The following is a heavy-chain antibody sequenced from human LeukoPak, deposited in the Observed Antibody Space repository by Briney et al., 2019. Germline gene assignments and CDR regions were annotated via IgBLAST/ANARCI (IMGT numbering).Heavy chain of an antibody. J-gene: IGHJ4*02. CDR3: ARGPYYDFWSGYSNFDY. CDR1: GFTFSSYG. Sequence: GGSLRLSCAASGFTFSSYGMHWVRQAPGKGLEWVSSISSSSSYIYYADSVKGRFTISRDNAKNSLYLQMNSLRAEDTAVYYCARGPYYDFWSGYSNFDYWGQGTLVTVSS. CDR2: ISSSSSYI. V-gene: IGHV3-21*01. D-gene: IGHD3-3*01.